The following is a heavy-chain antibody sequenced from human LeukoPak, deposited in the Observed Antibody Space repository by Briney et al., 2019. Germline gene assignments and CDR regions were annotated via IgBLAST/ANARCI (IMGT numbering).Heavy chain of an antibody. CDR1: GFTFTAYA. CDR2: IGSRGADT. Sequence: GGSLRLSCAASGFTFTAYAMTWVRQAPGQGLGWVSAIGSRGADTYYADSVKGRFTISRDNSRNTLYLQMNSLRAEDTAVYYCARYITSDDYFDYWGQGTLVTVSS. CDR3: ARYITSDDYFDY. D-gene: IGHD3-16*01. V-gene: IGHV3-23*01. J-gene: IGHJ4*02.